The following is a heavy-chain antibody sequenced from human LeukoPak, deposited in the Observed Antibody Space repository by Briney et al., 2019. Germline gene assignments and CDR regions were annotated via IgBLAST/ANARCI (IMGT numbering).Heavy chain of an antibody. J-gene: IGHJ3*02. CDR3: ARERSHDFDI. CDR2: ISYDGSNK. Sequence: GGSLRLSCAASGFTFSSYAMHWVCQAPGKGLEWVAVISYDGSNKYYADSVKGRFTISRDNSKNTLSLQMNSLRAEDTAVYYCARERSHDFDIWGQGTMVTVPS. V-gene: IGHV3-30-3*01. CDR1: GFTFSSYA.